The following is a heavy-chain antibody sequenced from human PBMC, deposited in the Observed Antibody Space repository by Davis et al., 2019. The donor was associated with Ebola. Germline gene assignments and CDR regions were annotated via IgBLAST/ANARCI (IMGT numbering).Heavy chain of an antibody. J-gene: IGHJ6*04. CDR3: ARARTPVTTVSYYYYGMDV. Sequence: ASVKVSCKASGYTFTSYAMHWVRQAPGQKFEWMGWINAGNGNTKYSQKFQGRVTIIRDTSASTAYMELSSLRSEDTAVYYCARARTPVTTVSYYYYGMDVWGKGTTVTVSS. D-gene: IGHD4-17*01. CDR2: INAGNGNT. V-gene: IGHV1-3*01. CDR1: GYTFTSYA.